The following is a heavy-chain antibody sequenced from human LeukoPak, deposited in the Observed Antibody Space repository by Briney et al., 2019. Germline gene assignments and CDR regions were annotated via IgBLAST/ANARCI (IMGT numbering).Heavy chain of an antibody. CDR2: INWNGGST. D-gene: IGHD1-26*01. J-gene: IGHJ4*02. V-gene: IGHV3-20*04. CDR1: GFTFDDYG. CDR3: ARPSPPYSGSYLGCYDY. Sequence: GSLRLFCAASGFTFDDYGMSWVRQAPGKGLEWVSGINWNGGSTGYADSVKGRFTISRDNAKNSLYLQMNSLRAEDTALYYCARPSPPYSGSYLGCYDYWGQGTLVTVSS.